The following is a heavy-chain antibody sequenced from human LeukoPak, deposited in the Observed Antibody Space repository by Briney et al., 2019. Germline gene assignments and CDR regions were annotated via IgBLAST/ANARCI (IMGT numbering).Heavy chain of an antibody. Sequence: GGSLRLSCSASGFTFSSYAMHWVRQAPGKGLEYVSAISSNGGSTYYADSVKGRFTISRDNSKNTLYLQMSSLRAEDTAVYCCVKGRDDFWSGYPYYFDYWGQGTLVTVSS. D-gene: IGHD3-3*01. CDR3: VKGRDDFWSGYPYYFDY. V-gene: IGHV3-64D*06. J-gene: IGHJ4*02. CDR1: GFTFSSYA. CDR2: ISSNGGST.